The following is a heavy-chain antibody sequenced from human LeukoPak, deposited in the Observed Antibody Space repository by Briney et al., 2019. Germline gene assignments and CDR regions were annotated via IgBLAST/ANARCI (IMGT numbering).Heavy chain of an antibody. V-gene: IGHV3-23*01. CDR1: GFTFDDYA. Sequence: GGSLRLSCAASGFTFDDYAMHWVRQAPGKGLEWVSGISGSGGSTYYADSVKGRFTISRDNSKNTLHLQMNSLRAEDTAVYYCAKSGAASVYYYYGMDVWGQGTTVTVSS. CDR3: AKSGAASVYYYYGMDV. D-gene: IGHD2-15*01. J-gene: IGHJ6*02. CDR2: ISGSGGST.